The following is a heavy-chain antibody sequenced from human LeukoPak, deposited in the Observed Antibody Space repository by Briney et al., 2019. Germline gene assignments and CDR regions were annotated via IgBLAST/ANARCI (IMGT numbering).Heavy chain of an antibody. D-gene: IGHD2-2*01. V-gene: IGHV3-30*03. CDR2: ISYDGSNE. Sequence: PGRSLTLSCATSGFTFSSYGMHWVRQAPGKGLEWVALISYDGSNEYYADSVRGRFTISRDNSKFTLYMQMNSLRAEDTAVYYCARVRAGYCTSTSCYTGMDVWGQGTTVTVSS. J-gene: IGHJ6*02. CDR1: GFTFSSYG. CDR3: ARVRAGYCTSTSCYTGMDV.